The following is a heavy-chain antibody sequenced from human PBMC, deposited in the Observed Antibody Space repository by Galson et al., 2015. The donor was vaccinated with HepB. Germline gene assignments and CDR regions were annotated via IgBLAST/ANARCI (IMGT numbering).Heavy chain of an antibody. Sequence: SVKVSCKASGYTFTNYDITWVRQATGQGLEWMGWMNPNSGNTDYAQKFQGRVTMTGSTSISTAYMELSSLRSEDTAVYYCARGLRAAGPVLYYYYMDVWGKGTTVTVSS. CDR2: MNPNSGNT. D-gene: IGHD6-13*01. J-gene: IGHJ6*03. CDR3: ARGLRAAGPVLYYYYMDV. CDR1: GYTFTNYD. V-gene: IGHV1-8*01.